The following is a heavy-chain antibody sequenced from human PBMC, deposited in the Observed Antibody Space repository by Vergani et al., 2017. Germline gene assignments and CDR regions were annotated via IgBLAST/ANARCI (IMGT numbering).Heavy chain of an antibody. CDR3: AREGYCTNGVCFTFFDG. V-gene: IGHV4-34*01. D-gene: IGHD2-8*01. CDR2: IRHDGIT. CDR1: GRSFNDYW. J-gene: IGHJ4*02. Sequence: QAQLQQWGAGLLKPSETLSLTCAIYGRSFNDYWWTWIRQPPGKGLEWIGEIRHDGITHYSPSLKSRVTISIDTSTHQFSLNLRSVTAADTAVYYCAREGYCTNGVCFTFFDGWGQGALVTVSS.